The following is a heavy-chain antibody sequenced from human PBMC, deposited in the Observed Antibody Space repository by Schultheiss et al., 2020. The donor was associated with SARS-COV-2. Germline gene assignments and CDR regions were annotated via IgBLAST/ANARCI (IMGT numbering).Heavy chain of an antibody. V-gene: IGHV4-59*01. D-gene: IGHD3-22*01. J-gene: IGHJ4*02. CDR3: AREPDYDSSGYYPTPFDY. CDR2: IYYSGST. CDR1: GGSFSSYY. Sequence: SQTLSLTCAVYGGSFSSYYWSWIRQPPGKGLEWIGYIYYSGSTNYNPSLKSRVTISVDTSKNQFSLKLSSVTAADTAVYYCAREPDYDSSGYYPTPFDYWGQGTLVTVSS.